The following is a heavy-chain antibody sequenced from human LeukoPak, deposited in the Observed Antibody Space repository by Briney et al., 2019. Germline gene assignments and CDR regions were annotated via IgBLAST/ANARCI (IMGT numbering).Heavy chain of an antibody. CDR3: ARGGSESDY. V-gene: IGHV3-7*01. CDR2: IKEDGTEK. CDR1: GFNFNHYW. Sequence: GGSLRLSCAASGFNFNHYWMTWVRQSPGKGLEWVANIKEDGTEKNYVDSVKGRFTISRDNAKNSLYLQMNSLGAEDTAVYYCARGGSESDYWGQGTLVTVSS. J-gene: IGHJ4*02.